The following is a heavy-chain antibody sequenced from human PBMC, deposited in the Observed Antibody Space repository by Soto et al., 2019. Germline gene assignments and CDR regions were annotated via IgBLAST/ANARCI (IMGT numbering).Heavy chain of an antibody. CDR1: GGSISSYY. J-gene: IGHJ6*03. V-gene: IGHV4-59*01. Sequence: SETLSLTCTASGGSISSYYWSWIRQPPGKGLEWIGYIYYSGSTNYNPSLKSRVTISVDTSKNQFSLKLSSVTAADTAVYYCARVTHGYHYHMAFWGKGTTVTVS. CDR3: ARVTHGYHYHMAF. CDR2: IYYSGST.